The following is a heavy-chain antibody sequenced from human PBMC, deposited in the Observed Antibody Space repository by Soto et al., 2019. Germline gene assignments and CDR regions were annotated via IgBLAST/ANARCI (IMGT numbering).Heavy chain of an antibody. J-gene: IGHJ4*02. CDR1: GFTFSSYA. CDR2: ISGCGGST. CDR3: GTIIKLCRGSFDS. V-gene: IGHV3-23*01. Sequence: EVQLLESGGGLVQPGGSLRLSCAASGFTFSSYAMSGVSQAPGKGLEWFSAISGCGGSTYYADSVRGRFTITRDNSKNSLYLQMNSLRAEYMAVYFCGTIIKLCRGSFDSWGQGTLVTVSS. D-gene: IGHD3-10*01.